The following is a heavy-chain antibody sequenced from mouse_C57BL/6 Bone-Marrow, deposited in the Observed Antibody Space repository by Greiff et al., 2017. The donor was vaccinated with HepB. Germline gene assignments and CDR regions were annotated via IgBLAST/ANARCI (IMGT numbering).Heavy chain of an antibody. Sequence: VHLVESGPGLVAPSQSLSITCTVSGFSLTSYGVDWVRQSPGKGLEWLGVIWGVGSTNYNSALKSRLSISKDNSKSQVFLKMNSLQTDDTAMYYCARDSSGYGYAMDYWGQGTSVTVSS. CDR2: IWGVGST. V-gene: IGHV2-6*01. J-gene: IGHJ4*01. D-gene: IGHD3-2*02. CDR3: ARDSSGYGYAMDY. CDR1: GFSLTSYG.